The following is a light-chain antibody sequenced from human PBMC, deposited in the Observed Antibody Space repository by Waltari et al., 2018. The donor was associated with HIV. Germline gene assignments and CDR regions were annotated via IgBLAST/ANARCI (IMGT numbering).Light chain of an antibody. J-gene: IGLJ1*01. V-gene: IGLV2-14*03. CDR1: SSDIGDYHY. CDR2: DVS. Sequence: QSALTQPASVSGSPGQSITISCTGASSDIGDYHYVSWYQQHPGEAPKLLIYDVSKRPSVVSSCCTVSKSGNTAALTVSGLPGEDEADYYCSSYTGSTTLGVLGTGTRVTVL. CDR3: SSYTGSTTLGV.